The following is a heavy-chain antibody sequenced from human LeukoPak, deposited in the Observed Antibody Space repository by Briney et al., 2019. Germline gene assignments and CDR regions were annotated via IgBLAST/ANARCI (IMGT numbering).Heavy chain of an antibody. CDR1: GGSISSYY. CDR2: IYYSGST. Sequence: ASETLSLTCTVSGGSISSYYWSWIRQPPGKGLEWIGYIYYSGSTNYNPSLKSRVTISVDTSKNQFSLKLSSVTAADTAVYYCARHGIVGATEDYWGQGTLVTVSS. V-gene: IGHV4-59*08. J-gene: IGHJ4*02. CDR3: ARHGIVGATEDY. D-gene: IGHD1-26*01.